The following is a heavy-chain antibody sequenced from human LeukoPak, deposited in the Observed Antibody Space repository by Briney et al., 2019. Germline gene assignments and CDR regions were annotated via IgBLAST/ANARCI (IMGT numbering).Heavy chain of an antibody. Sequence: AETLSLTCTVSGGSISSSRYYWGWVRQPGGGGLGWIVSIYYSGSTYYNPALRSRVTISVDTSKNQFSLKPNSVTATDTAMYYCARLLTAGSYFLHPWGQGTLVTVSS. J-gene: IGHJ5*02. D-gene: IGHD6-19*01. CDR3: ARLLTAGSYFLHP. CDR2: IYYSGST. V-gene: IGHV4-39*07. CDR1: GGSISSSRYY.